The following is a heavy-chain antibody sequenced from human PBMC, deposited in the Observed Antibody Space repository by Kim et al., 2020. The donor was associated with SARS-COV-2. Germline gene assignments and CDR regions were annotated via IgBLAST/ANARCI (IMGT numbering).Heavy chain of an antibody. D-gene: IGHD4-4*01. Sequence: GRFTISRDNSKNTLYLQMNSLRAEDTAVYYCAKGADSNWGPLDYYYGMDVWGQGTTVTVSS. V-gene: IGHV3-30*02. J-gene: IGHJ6*02. CDR3: AKGADSNWGPLDYYYGMDV.